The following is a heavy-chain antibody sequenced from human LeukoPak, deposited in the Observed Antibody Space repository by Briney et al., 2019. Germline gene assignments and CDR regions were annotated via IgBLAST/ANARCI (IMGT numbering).Heavy chain of an antibody. D-gene: IGHD6-13*01. CDR3: AREQQLAFGY. J-gene: IGHJ4*02. CDR1: GGTFSSYA. V-gene: IGHV1-69*05. CDR2: IIPIFGTA. Sequence: GASVKVSCKASGGTFSSYAISWVRQAPGQGLKWMGGIIPIFGTANYAQKFQGRVTITTDESTSTAYMELSSLRSEDTAVYYCAREQQLAFGYWGQGTLVTVSS.